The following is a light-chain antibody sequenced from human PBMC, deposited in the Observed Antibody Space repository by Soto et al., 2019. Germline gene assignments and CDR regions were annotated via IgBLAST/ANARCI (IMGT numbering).Light chain of an antibody. CDR2: DAS. J-gene: IGKJ5*01. CDR1: QSVSSY. V-gene: IGKV3-11*01. CDR3: QHYGAAPIT. Sequence: EIVLTQSPATLSLSPGERATLSCRASQSVSSYLAWYQQKPGQAPRLLIYDASNRSTGIPARFSGSGSGTDFTLTISRLEPADFALYYCQHYGAAPITFGQGTRLEIK.